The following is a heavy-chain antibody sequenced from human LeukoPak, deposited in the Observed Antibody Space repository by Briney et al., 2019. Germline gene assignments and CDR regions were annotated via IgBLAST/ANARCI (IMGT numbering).Heavy chain of an antibody. CDR3: AKDLVAGTTA. V-gene: IGHV3-23*01. D-gene: IGHD1-1*01. CDR1: GFTFSDYY. CDR2: ISGSGGST. Sequence: GGSLRLSCAASGFTFSDYYMSWVRQAPGKGLEWVSAISGSGGSTYYADSVKGRFTISRDNSKDSLYLQMNSLRAEDTAVYYCAKDLVAGTTAWGQGTLVTVSS. J-gene: IGHJ5*02.